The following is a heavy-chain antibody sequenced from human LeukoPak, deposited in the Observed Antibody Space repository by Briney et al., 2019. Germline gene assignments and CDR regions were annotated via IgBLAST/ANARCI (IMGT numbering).Heavy chain of an antibody. Sequence: GGSLRLSCVASGFSFSDYYMSWIRQAPGKGLEWVGRIKSKTDGGTTDYAAPVKGRFTISRDDSKNTLYLQMNSLKTEDTAVYYCTTDLGQLVWLRDYWGQGTLVTVSS. CDR2: IKSKTDGGTT. D-gene: IGHD1-1*01. J-gene: IGHJ4*02. CDR1: GFSFSDYY. CDR3: TTDLGQLVWLRDY. V-gene: IGHV3-15*01.